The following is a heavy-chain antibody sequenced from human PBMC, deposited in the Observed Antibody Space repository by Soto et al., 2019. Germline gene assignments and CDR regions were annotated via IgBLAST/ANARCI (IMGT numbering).Heavy chain of an antibody. D-gene: IGHD5-12*01. V-gene: IGHV4-30-2*01. CDR1: EGSISSGGDS. CDR2: IYHSGST. CDR3: AAGGGLPRYY. J-gene: IGHJ4*02. Sequence: PSETLSLTCAVSEGSISSGGDSWSWIRQPPGKGLEWIGYIYHSGSTYYNPSLKSRVTISVDRSKNQFSLKLSSVTAADTAVYYCAAGGGLPRYYWGQGTLVTVSS.